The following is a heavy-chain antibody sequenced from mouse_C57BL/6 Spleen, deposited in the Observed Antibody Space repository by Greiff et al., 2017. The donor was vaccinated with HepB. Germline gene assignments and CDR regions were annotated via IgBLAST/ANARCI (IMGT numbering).Heavy chain of an antibody. V-gene: IGHV1-42*01. CDR2: INPSTGGT. D-gene: IGHD2-1*01. Sequence: EVQLQQPGAELVKPGASVKISCKASGYSFTGYYMNWVKQSPEKSLEWIGEINPSTGGTTYNQKFKAKATLTVDKSSSTAYMQLKSLTSEDSAVYYCARGGYYGNPHAMDYWGQGTSVTVSS. CDR3: ARGGYYGNPHAMDY. J-gene: IGHJ4*01. CDR1: GYSFTGYY.